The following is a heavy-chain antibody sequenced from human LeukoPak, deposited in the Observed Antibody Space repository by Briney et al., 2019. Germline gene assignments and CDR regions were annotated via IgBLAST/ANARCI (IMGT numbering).Heavy chain of an antibody. CDR1: GYTFPIYW. Sequence: GESLKISCKGSGYTFPIYWIGWVRQMPGKGLEWMGIVNPRDSDTRYSPSFQGQVTFSVDKSINTAYQQWSSLKASDTAMYYCARRYTMSSAGDYWGQGTLVTVSS. D-gene: IGHD6-6*01. CDR3: ARRYTMSSAGDY. V-gene: IGHV5-51*01. CDR2: VNPRDSDT. J-gene: IGHJ4*02.